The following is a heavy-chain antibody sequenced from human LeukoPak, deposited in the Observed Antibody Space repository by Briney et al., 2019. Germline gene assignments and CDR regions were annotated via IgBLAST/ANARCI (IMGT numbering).Heavy chain of an antibody. Sequence: GASVKVSCKASGYTFTGYYMHWVRQAPGQGLEWMGIINPSGGSTSYAQKFQGRVTMTRDTSTSTVYMELSSLRSEDTAVYYCTLVLGYCSGGSCYGGFDPWGQGTLVTVSS. V-gene: IGHV1-46*01. CDR2: INPSGGST. J-gene: IGHJ5*02. D-gene: IGHD2-15*01. CDR3: TLVLGYCSGGSCYGGFDP. CDR1: GYTFTGYY.